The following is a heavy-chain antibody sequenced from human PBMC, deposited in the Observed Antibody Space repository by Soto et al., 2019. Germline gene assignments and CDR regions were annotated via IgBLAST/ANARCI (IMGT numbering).Heavy chain of an antibody. J-gene: IGHJ4*02. CDR2: IRSKAYGGTT. CDR3: TRAYYYDSSGYPTNGY. V-gene: IGHV3-49*03. Sequence: PGGSLRLSCTASGFTFGDYAMSWFRQAPGKGLEWVGFIRSKAYGGTTEYAASVKGRFTISRDDSKSIAYLQMNSLKTEDTAVYYCTRAYYYDSSGYPTNGYWGQGTLVTVSS. D-gene: IGHD3-22*01. CDR1: GFTFGDYA.